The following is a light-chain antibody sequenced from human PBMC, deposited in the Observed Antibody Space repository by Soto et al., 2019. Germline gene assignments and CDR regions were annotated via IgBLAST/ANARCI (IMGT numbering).Light chain of an antibody. CDR3: QQSYNSLYT. V-gene: IGKV1-39*01. CDR2: AAS. CDR1: QNISNY. Sequence: DIPMTQSPSSLSASVGDRVTITCRTSQNISNYLNWYQQKPGKGPKLLIYAASSLQSGVPSRFSGSGSGTYFTLTISSLQPEDFATYYCQQSYNSLYTFGQGTNLEIK. J-gene: IGKJ2*01.